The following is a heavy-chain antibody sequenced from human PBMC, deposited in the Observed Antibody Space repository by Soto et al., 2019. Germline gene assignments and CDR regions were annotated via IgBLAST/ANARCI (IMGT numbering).Heavy chain of an antibody. Sequence: QITLKESGPTLVKPTQTLTLTCTFSGFSLTGSGVGVGWIRQPPGKALEWLARIYWDDDKRYRPSLKSRLTTTKHAPKNQVPLTVPNRHPGDTATYFCAPFLWSGTSWYYFDCWGPGTLVTVSS. J-gene: IGHJ4*02. CDR2: IYWDDDK. D-gene: IGHD2-2*01. CDR3: APFLWSGTSWYYFDC. V-gene: IGHV2-5*02. CDR1: GFSLTGSGVG.